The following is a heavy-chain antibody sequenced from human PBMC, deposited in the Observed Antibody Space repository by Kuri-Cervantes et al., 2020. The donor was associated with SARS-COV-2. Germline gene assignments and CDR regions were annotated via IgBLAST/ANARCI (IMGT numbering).Heavy chain of an antibody. D-gene: IGHD2-15*01. CDR1: GFTFSSYW. J-gene: IGHJ4*02. CDR3: ARGEYSGDIVAPDY. Sequence: GESLKISCAASGFTFSSYWMSWVRQAPGKGLEWVANIKQDGSEKYYVDSVKGRFTISRDNAKNSLYLQMNSLRAEDTAVYYCARGEYSGDIVAPDYWGQGTLVTVSS. CDR2: IKQDGSEK. V-gene: IGHV3-7*05.